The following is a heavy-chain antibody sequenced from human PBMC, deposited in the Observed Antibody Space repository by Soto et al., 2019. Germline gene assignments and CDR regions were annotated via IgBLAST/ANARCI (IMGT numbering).Heavy chain of an antibody. Sequence: QVQLVQSGAEVKKPGASVKVSCKASGYTFTSYGISWVRQAPGQGLEWMGWISAYNGNTNYAQKLQGRITMTTDTXTXTXXMELRSLRADDTAVHYCARGSCGLGRYYIASHLDYWGQGTLVTVSS. D-gene: IGHD3-10*01. J-gene: IGHJ4*02. CDR3: ARGSCGLGRYYIASHLDY. V-gene: IGHV1-18*01. CDR2: ISAYNGNT. CDR1: GYTFTSYG.